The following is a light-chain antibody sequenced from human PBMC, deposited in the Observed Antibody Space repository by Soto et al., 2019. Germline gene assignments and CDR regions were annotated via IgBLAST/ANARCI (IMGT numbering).Light chain of an antibody. CDR1: QSISNW. J-gene: IGKJ1*01. Sequence: VQRTQSPSTLSASVRDRFTITCRASQSISNWLAWYQVKPGKAPKVLIYDASTLQRGVPSMFSGTGSGTEFTLTINNLQPDDFATYYCQQWTFGQGTKV. CDR3: QQWT. V-gene: IGKV1-5*01. CDR2: DAS.